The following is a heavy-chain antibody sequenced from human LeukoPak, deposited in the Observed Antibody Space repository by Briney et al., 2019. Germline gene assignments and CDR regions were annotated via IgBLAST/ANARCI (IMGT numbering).Heavy chain of an antibody. CDR2: ISNSSRYI. CDR1: GFTFSRYS. V-gene: IGHV3-21*01. Sequence: GGSLRLSCAASGFTFSRYSMNWVRQAPGKGLEWVSSISNSSRYIYYADSVKGRFTISRDNARNSVYPQMNSLRAEDTAVYYCARDGDVLRFVWFDSWGQGTLVTVSS. CDR3: ARDGDVLRFVWFDS. J-gene: IGHJ5*01. D-gene: IGHD3-3*01.